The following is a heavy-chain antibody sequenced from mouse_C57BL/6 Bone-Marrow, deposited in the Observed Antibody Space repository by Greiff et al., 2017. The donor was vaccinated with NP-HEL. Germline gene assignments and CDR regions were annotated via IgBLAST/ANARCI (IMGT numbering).Heavy chain of an antibody. D-gene: IGHD2-13*01. J-gene: IGHJ3*01. CDR2: IDPEDGDT. V-gene: IGHV14-2*01. CDR1: GFNIKDYY. Sequence: EVQLQQSGAELVKPGASVKLSCTASGFNIKDYYMHWVKQRTEQGLEWIGRIDPEDGDTKYAPKFQGKATITADTSTTTADLQLSSLPSEDTAVYYCMGPLYYDDHAWFAYWGQGTLVTVSA. CDR3: MGPLYYDDHAWFAY.